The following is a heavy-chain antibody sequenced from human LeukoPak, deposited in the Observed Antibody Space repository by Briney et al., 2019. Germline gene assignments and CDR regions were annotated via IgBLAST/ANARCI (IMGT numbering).Heavy chain of an antibody. J-gene: IGHJ3*02. D-gene: IGHD4-17*01. V-gene: IGHV4-59*01. CDR3: ARGGLYGDGDASDI. CDR2: IYYSGST. CDR1: GGSISSYY. Sequence: PSETLSLTCTVSGGSISSYYWSWIRQPPGKGLEWIGYIYYSGSTNYNPSLKSRVTISVDTSKNQFSLKLSSVTAADTAVYYCARGGLYGDGDASDIWGQGTMVTVSS.